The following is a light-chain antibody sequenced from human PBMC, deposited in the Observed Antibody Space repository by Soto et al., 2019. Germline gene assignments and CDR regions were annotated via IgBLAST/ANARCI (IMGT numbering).Light chain of an antibody. CDR3: MQGTPRPIT. J-gene: IGKJ5*01. Sequence: DVVMTQSPLSLPVTLGQPASISCWSTQGLLYSDGNTSLNWFQQRPGQSPRRLLYKVYDRDSGVQDRFSGSGSGTDFPLKISRVEAEDVGVYYCMQGTPRPITFGQGTRLENK. V-gene: IGKV2-30*01. CDR1: QGLLYSDGNTS. CDR2: KVY.